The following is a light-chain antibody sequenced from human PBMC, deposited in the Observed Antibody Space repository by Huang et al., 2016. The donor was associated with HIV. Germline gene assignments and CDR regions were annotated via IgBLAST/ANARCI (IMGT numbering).Light chain of an antibody. CDR2: VAS. V-gene: IGKV3D-15*01. CDR3: QQYNNWPWT. J-gene: IGKJ1*01. CDR1: QSVSNN. Sequence: EIVMTQSPGTLSVSPRERATLSCRASQSVSNNLAWYQQKPGQAPRLLIYVASTRATGIPARFSGSGSGTEFTLTISSLQSEDFAVYHCQQYNNWPWTFGQGTKVEIK.